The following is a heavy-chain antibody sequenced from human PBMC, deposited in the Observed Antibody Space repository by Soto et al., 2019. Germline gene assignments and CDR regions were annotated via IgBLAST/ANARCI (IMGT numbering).Heavy chain of an antibody. V-gene: IGHV4-39*07. CDR2: IYYSGST. CDR1: GGSISSSSYY. CDR3: ARGVEIIAVAARGWFDP. J-gene: IGHJ5*02. Sequence: ASETLSLTCTVSGGSISSSSYYWGWIRQPPGKGLEWIGSIYYSGSTNYNPSLKSRVTISVDTSKNQFSLKLSSVTAADTAVYYCARGVEIIAVAARGWFDPWGQGTLVTVSS. D-gene: IGHD6-19*01.